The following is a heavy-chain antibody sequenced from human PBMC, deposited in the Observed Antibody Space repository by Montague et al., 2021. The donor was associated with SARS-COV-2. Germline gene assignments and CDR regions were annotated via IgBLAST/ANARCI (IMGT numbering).Heavy chain of an antibody. D-gene: IGHD3-10*01. V-gene: IGHV4-4*02. CDR1: GASISSNNW. CDR3: ARLGVVPSPRTFDP. CDR2: TYHSGST. Sequence: SETLSLTCEVSGASISSNNWWIWVRQSPGKGLEWIGETYHSGSTNYNPSLRGRVTMSVDKSKNQFSLKVNSVSAADTAVYYCARLGVVPSPRTFDPWGQGTLVTVSS. J-gene: IGHJ5*02.